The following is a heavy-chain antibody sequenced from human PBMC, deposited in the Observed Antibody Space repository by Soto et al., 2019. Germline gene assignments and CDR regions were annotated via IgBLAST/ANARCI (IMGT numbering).Heavy chain of an antibody. J-gene: IGHJ4*02. CDR1: GFTFSDSA. V-gene: IGHV3-23*01. D-gene: IGHD3-16*01. CDR2: ISAGGYST. CDR3: AKLGRDAYKPIDY. Sequence: GGSLRLSCAASGFTFSDSAMGWVRQAPGKGLEWVSSISAGGYSTYYADSVKGRFTISRDTSKNTLYLQTNSLRAEDTAMYYCAKLGRDAYKPIDYWGKESLVTGSS.